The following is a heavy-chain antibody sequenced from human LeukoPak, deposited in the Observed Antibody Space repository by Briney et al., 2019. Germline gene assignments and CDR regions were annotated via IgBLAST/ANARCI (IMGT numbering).Heavy chain of an antibody. D-gene: IGHD5-18*01. J-gene: IGHJ6*03. V-gene: IGHV4-59*13. Sequence: PETLSLTCTVSGGSISSYYWSWLRQPPGKGLEGSGYIYYSGSTNYNPSLKSRVTISVDTSKNQFSLKLSSVTAADTAVYYCARAQGQWIQLPAYYYMDVWGKGTTVTVSS. CDR2: IYYSGST. CDR3: ARAQGQWIQLPAYYYMDV. CDR1: GGSISSYY.